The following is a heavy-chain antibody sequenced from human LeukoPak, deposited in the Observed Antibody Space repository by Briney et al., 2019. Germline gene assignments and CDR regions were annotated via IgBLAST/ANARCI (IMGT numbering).Heavy chain of an antibody. D-gene: IGHD2-8*01. CDR3: ARHVNGPILITPSPSDY. CDR2: IYPGDSDT. V-gene: IGHV5-51*01. Sequence: PGESLKISCKGSGYSFTSYWIGWVRQMPGKGLEWMGIIYPGDSDTRYSPSFQGQVTISADKSISTAYLQWSSLKASDTAMYYCARHVNGPILITPSPSDYWGQGTLVTVSS. J-gene: IGHJ4*02. CDR1: GYSFTSYW.